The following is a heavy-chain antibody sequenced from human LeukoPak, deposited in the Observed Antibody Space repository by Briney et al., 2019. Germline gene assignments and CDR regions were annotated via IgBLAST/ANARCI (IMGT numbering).Heavy chain of an antibody. V-gene: IGHV4-31*03. J-gene: IGHJ5*02. Sequence: SETLSLTCTVSGGSISSGGYYWSWIRQHPGKGLEWIGYIYYSGSTYYNPSLKSRVTISVDTSKNQFSLKLSSVTAADTAVYYCARGPIVVVVAATPPPNWFDPWGQGTLATVSS. CDR2: IYYSGST. CDR1: GGSISSGGYY. D-gene: IGHD2-15*01. CDR3: ARGPIVVVVAATPPPNWFDP.